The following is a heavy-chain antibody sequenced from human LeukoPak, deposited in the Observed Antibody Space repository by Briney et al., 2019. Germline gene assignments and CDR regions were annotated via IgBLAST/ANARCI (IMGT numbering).Heavy chain of an antibody. D-gene: IGHD3-10*01. V-gene: IGHV4-30-4*01. Sequence: SQTLFLTCTVSGGSISSGDYYWSWIRQPPGKGLEWIGYIYYSGSTYYNPSLKSRVAISVDTSKNQFSLKLSSVTAADTAVYYCAREVGGSGSYPFDYWGQGTLVTVSS. CDR2: IYYSGST. CDR1: GGSISSGDYY. CDR3: AREVGGSGSYPFDY. J-gene: IGHJ4*02.